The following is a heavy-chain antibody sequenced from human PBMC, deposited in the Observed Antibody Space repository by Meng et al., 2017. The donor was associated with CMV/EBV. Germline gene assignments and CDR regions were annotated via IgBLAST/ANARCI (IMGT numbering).Heavy chain of an antibody. D-gene: IGHD1-14*01. CDR3: ARARRKVRDYWYFDL. V-gene: IGHV3-7*01. J-gene: IGHJ2*01. CDR2: IKQDGSEK. CDR1: GFTFSSYW. Sequence: ETLSLTCAASGFTFSSYWMSWVRQAPGKGLEWVANIKQDGSEKYYVDSVKGRFTISRDNAKNSLYLQMNSLRAEDTAVYYCARARRKVRDYWYFDLWGRGTLVTVSS.